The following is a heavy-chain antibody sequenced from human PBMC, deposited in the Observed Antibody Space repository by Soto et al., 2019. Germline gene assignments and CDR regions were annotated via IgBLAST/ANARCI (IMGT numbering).Heavy chain of an antibody. J-gene: IGHJ4*02. CDR2: ISPDGRTT. CDR1: GFMFSRSW. D-gene: IGHD1-1*01. CDR3: ASLLGSVTTFDN. V-gene: IGHV3-7*01. Sequence: EVPLAQSGGGLVQPGGSLRLSCAASGFMFSRSWMSWVRQAPGEGLKWVASISPDGRTTYYVDSVKGRFTISRDNAENSVYLQMNSLRAEDTAVFYCASLLGSVTTFDNWGQGTLVAVSS.